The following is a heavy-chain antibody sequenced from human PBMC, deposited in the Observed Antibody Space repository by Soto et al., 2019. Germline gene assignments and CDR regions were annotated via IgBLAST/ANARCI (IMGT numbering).Heavy chain of an antibody. J-gene: IGHJ5*02. CDR3: AKGINYYDSSGDSWFDP. D-gene: IGHD3-22*01. Sequence: QMQLQESGSGLVKPSQTLSLTCTVSGRSMNSGRYSWTRIRQPPGAGLEWIGHMYHIGTTYYNPSLKSRVTMSVDTSKNQFSLKLNSVTAADTAIYYCAKGINYYDSSGDSWFDPWGQGTLVTVSS. V-gene: IGHV4-30-2*01. CDR1: GRSMNSGRYS. CDR2: MYHIGTT.